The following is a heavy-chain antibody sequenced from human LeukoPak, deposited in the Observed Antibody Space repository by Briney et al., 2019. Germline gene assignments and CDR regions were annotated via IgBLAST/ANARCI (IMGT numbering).Heavy chain of an antibody. CDR2: INPNSGGT. D-gene: IGHD1-26*01. CDR3: ARDPGPIVGATTLSDS. J-gene: IGHJ4*02. Sequence: ASVKVSCKASGYTFTGYYMHWVRQAPGQGLEWMGWINPNSGGTNYAQKFQGRVTMTRDTSISTVYMELSRLRSDDTVVYYCARDPGPIVGATTLSDSWGQGTLVTVSS. V-gene: IGHV1-2*02. CDR1: GYTFTGYY.